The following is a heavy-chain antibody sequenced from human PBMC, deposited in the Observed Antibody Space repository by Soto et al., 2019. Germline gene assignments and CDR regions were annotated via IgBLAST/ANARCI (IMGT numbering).Heavy chain of an antibody. CDR1: GFTFSSYS. Sequence: EVQLVESGGGLVQPGGSLRLSCAASGFTFSSYSMNWVRQAPGKGLEWVSYISSGSSTIFYADSVKGRFTISRDNAKNSLYLQMNSLRGEETAVYYCAPHSGYYYYWGQGTLVTVSS. V-gene: IGHV3-48*01. J-gene: IGHJ4*02. CDR3: APHSGYYYY. CDR2: ISSGSSTI. D-gene: IGHD3-22*01.